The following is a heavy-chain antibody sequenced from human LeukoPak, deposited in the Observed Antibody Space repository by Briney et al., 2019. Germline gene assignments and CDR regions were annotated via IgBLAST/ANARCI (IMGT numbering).Heavy chain of an antibody. CDR3: TRDPHRIAVAGIPFDP. J-gene: IGHJ5*02. V-gene: IGHV3-49*03. CDR1: GFTFGDYA. CDR2: IRSKAYGGTT. D-gene: IGHD6-19*01. Sequence: PGGSLRLSCTASGFTFGDYAMGWFRQAPGKGLEWVGFIRSKAYGGTTEYAASVKGRFTISRDDSKSIAYLQMNSLKTEDTAVYYCTRDPHRIAVAGIPFDPWGQGTLVTVSS.